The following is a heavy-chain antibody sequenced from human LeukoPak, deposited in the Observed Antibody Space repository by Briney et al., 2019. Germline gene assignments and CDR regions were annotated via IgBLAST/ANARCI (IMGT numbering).Heavy chain of an antibody. J-gene: IGHJ6*02. CDR2: ISGSGGST. CDR3: AKGPGVMVRGVSGPYGMDV. CDR1: GSTFSSYA. V-gene: IGHV3-23*01. D-gene: IGHD3-10*01. Sequence: GGSLRLSCAASGSTFSSYAMSWVRQAPGKGLEWVSAISGSGGSTYYADSVKGRFTISRDNSKNTLYLQMNSLRAEDTAVYYCAKGPGVMVRGVSGPYGMDVWGQGTTVTVSS.